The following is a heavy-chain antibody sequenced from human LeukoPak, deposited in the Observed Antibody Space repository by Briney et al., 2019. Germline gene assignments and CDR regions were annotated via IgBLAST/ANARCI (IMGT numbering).Heavy chain of an antibody. CDR1: GFTFSYYW. D-gene: IGHD2/OR15-2a*01. CDR3: ARSEAIGTVDS. J-gene: IGHJ4*02. Sequence: PGGSLRLSCAASGFTFSYYWMSWVRQAPGRGLERVANINQDGFEKYYVDSVNGRFSISRDNAKNSLYLQINSLRAVDTAVYYCARSEAIGTVDSWGQGTLVTVSS. V-gene: IGHV3-7*04. CDR2: INQDGFEK.